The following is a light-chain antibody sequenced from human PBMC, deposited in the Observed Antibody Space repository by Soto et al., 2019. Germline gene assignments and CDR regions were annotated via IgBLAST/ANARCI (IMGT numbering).Light chain of an antibody. Sequence: QSVLTQPPSASGTPGQRVSISCSGSSSNIGSNTIHWYQQLPGTAPKLLIDSNNQRPSGVPDRFSGSMSGTSASLAISGRQSEDEAHYYCAAWDDSLNGPVFGGGTKLTVL. CDR1: SSNIGSNT. J-gene: IGLJ3*02. V-gene: IGLV1-44*01. CDR3: AAWDDSLNGPV. CDR2: SNN.